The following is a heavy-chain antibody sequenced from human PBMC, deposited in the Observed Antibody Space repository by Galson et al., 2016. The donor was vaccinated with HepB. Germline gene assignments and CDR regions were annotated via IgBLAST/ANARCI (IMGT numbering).Heavy chain of an antibody. CDR1: GGTFRRYA. D-gene: IGHD5-12*01. V-gene: IGHV1-69*13. CDR2: IIPVFRRP. CDR3: AREGEIEWLRLHNYGMDV. J-gene: IGHJ6*02. Sequence: SVKVSCKASGGTFRRYAIRWVRQAPGQGLEWMGGIIPVFRRPNYAEQFQARVTITADEPTNTAYMELSSRTSEDTAVYYCAREGEIEWLRLHNYGMDVWGQGTMVTVSS.